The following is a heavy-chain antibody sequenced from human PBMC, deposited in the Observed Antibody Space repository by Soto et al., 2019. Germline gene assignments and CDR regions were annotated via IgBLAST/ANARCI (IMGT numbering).Heavy chain of an antibody. J-gene: IGHJ3*02. V-gene: IGHV4-30-4*01. Sequence: QVQLQESGPGLVKPSQTLSLTCTVSGGSISSGDYYWSWIRQPPGKGLEWIGYIYYSGSTYYNPSLKSRVTISVDTSKNQFSLRLSSVTAADTAVYYCAFLTTVTANAFDIWGQGTMVTVSS. CDR3: AFLTTVTANAFDI. D-gene: IGHD4-17*01. CDR1: GGSISSGDYY. CDR2: IYYSGST.